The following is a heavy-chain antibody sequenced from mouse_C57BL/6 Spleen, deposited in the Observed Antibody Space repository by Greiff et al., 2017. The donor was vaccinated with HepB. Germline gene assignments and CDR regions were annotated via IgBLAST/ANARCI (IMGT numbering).Heavy chain of an antibody. CDR3: ARDLHYYGRVGGYFDV. V-gene: IGHV3-6*01. CDR1: GYSITSGYY. Sequence: EVKLLESGPGLVKPSQSLSLTCSVTGYSITSGYYWNWIRQFPGNKLEWMGYISYDGSNNYNPSLKNRISITRDTSKNQFFLKLNSVTTEDTATYYCARDLHYYGRVGGYFDVWGTGTTVTVSS. D-gene: IGHD1-1*01. CDR2: ISYDGSN. J-gene: IGHJ1*03.